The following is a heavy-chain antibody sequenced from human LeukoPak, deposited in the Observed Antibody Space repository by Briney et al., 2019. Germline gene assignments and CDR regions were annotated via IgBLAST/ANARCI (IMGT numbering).Heavy chain of an antibody. CDR2: INSDGSIT. CDR1: GFTFSSYW. J-gene: IGHJ4*02. D-gene: IGHD6-13*01. V-gene: IGHV3-74*01. CDR3: ARDRGSSNWYPDY. Sequence: GGSLRLSCAGSGFTFSSYWMHWVRQAPGKGLVWVSRINSDGSITSYADSVKGRFTISRDNANNTLYLQMNSLRAEDTAVYYCARDRGSSNWYPDYWGQGTLVTVSS.